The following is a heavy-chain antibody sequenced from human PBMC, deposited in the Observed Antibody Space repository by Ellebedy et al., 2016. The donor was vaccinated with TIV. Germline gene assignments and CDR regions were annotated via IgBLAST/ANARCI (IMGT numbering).Heavy chain of an antibody. Sequence: SVKVSXXASRGTFSSYAISWVRQAPGQGLEWMGGIIPIFGTANYAQKFQGRVTITADESTSTAYMELSSLRSEDTAVYYCARGWEPKGPFDYWGQGTLVTVSS. CDR1: RGTFSSYA. V-gene: IGHV1-69*13. CDR3: ARGWEPKGPFDY. D-gene: IGHD1-26*01. J-gene: IGHJ4*02. CDR2: IIPIFGTA.